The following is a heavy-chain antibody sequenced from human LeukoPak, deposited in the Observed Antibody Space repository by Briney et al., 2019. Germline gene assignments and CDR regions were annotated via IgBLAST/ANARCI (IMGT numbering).Heavy chain of an antibody. CDR1: GFTFTSCD. V-gene: IGHV1-8*01. J-gene: IGHJ4*02. CDR3: ARGRRDSRQFDY. D-gene: IGHD3-10*01. CDR2: MNPNSGNI. Sequence: ASVKVSCKASGFTFTSCDINWVRQATGQGLEWMGWMNPNSGNIGYAQKFQDRVTMTRNTSISTAYMELSLLRSEDTAVYYCARGRRDSRQFDYWGQGALVTVSS.